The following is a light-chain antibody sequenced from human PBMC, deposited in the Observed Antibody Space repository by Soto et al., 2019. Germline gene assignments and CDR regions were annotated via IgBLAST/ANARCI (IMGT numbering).Light chain of an antibody. CDR1: QSVTSNY. J-gene: IGKJ1*01. CDR2: GAS. Sequence: NVLTHSPGTLSLSPGETATLSCRASQSVTSNYLAWYQQRSGQAPSLLIYGASSRATGIPDRFSGSGSGTDFTLTISRLEPEDFAVYYCQQYSASPRTFGQGTKVDIK. CDR3: QQYSASPRT. V-gene: IGKV3-20*01.